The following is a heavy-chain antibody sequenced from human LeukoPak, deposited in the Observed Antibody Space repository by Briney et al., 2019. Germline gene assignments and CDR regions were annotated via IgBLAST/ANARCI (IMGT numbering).Heavy chain of an antibody. CDR2: ISSTGGST. J-gene: IGHJ6*03. D-gene: IGHD2-15*01. Sequence: GGSLRLSCAASRITFSSYGMSWVRQAPGKGLEWVSSISSTGGSTYYADSVKGRFTISRDNSKNTLYLQMNSLRAEDTAIYYCAKNGDRGAYCTGGTCYPYFYYYMDVWGKGNTVTI. CDR1: RITFSSYG. CDR3: AKNGDRGAYCTGGTCYPYFYYYMDV. V-gene: IGHV3-23*01.